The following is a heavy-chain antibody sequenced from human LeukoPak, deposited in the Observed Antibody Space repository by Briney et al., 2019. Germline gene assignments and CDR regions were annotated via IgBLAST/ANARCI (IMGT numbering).Heavy chain of an antibody. Sequence: GESLKIPCKGSGYSFTSYWIGWVRQMPGKGLEWMGIIYPGDSDTGYSPSFQGQATISADKSISTAYLQWSSLKASDTAMYYCARAGGSSGYYPYYYYYYMDVWGKGTTVTVSS. CDR2: IYPGDSDT. D-gene: IGHD3-22*01. CDR3: ARAGGSSGYYPYYYYYYMDV. CDR1: GYSFTSYW. V-gene: IGHV5-51*01. J-gene: IGHJ6*03.